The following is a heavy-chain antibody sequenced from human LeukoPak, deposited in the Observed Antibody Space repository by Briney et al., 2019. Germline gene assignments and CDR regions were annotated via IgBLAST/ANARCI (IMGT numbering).Heavy chain of an antibody. CDR1: GFTFSNYA. Sequence: GGSLRLSCAGSGFTFSNYALSWVRQAPGQGLEWVSTISDSGDFTFYADAVKGRFTISRDNSKNTLYLQMYSLRAEDTAIYYCARAPPYTKYFDYWGRGTLLTVSS. CDR2: ISDSGDFT. J-gene: IGHJ4*02. CDR3: ARAPPYTKYFDY. D-gene: IGHD1-1*01. V-gene: IGHV3-23*01.